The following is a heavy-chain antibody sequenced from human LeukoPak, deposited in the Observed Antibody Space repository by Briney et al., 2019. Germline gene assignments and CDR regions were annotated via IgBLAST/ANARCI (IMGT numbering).Heavy chain of an antibody. J-gene: IGHJ4*02. D-gene: IGHD2-2*01. CDR3: ARASLPYCSSTSCYGEGFDY. V-gene: IGHV3-7*01. CDR1: GFTLSSYW. Sequence: PGGSLRLSCAASGFTLSSYWMSWVRQAPGKGLEWVANIKQDGSEKYYVDSVKGRFTISRDNAKNSLYLQMNSLRAEDTAVYYCARASLPYCSSTSCYGEGFDYWGQGTLVTVSS. CDR2: IKQDGSEK.